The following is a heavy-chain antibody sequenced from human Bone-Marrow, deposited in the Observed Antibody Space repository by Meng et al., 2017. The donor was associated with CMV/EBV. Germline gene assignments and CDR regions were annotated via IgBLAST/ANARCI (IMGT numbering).Heavy chain of an antibody. CDR1: GFTFSSYW. J-gene: IGHJ6*04. Sequence: ETLSLTCAASGFTFSSYWMSWVRQAPGKGLEWVANIKQDESEIQYVGSVKGRFTITRDNAKNSLFLQMNSLRAEDTAVYYCARSMLEVNRYYYGMDVWGEGTPVTVSS. D-gene: IGHD1-1*01. CDR2: IKQDESEI. CDR3: ARSMLEVNRYYYGMDV. V-gene: IGHV3-7*01.